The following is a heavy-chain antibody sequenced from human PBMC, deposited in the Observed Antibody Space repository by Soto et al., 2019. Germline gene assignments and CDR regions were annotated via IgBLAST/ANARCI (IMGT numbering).Heavy chain of an antibody. D-gene: IGHD3-10*01. CDR1: CGSISSSNW. CDR2: IYHSGST. CDR3: ARYYYGSALGYFDY. Sequence: SETLSLTCAVSCGSISSSNWWSWVRQPPGKGLEWIGEIYHSGSTNYNPSLKSRVTISVDKSKNQFSLKLSSVTAADTAVYYCARYYYGSALGYFDYWGQGTLVTVSS. V-gene: IGHV4-4*02. J-gene: IGHJ4*02.